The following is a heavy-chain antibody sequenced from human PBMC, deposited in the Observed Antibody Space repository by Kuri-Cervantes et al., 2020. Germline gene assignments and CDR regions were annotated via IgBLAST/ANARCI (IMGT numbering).Heavy chain of an antibody. V-gene: IGHV5-51*01. CDR1: GYSLTSYW. J-gene: IGHJ4*02. CDR2: IYPGDSDT. D-gene: IGHD3-22*01. CDR3: ARLEASGRTYDSSGYYLDY. Sequence: GGSLRLSCKGSGYSLTSYWIGWVRQMPGKGLEWMGIIYPGDSDTRYSPSFQGQVTISADKSISTAYLQWSSLKASDTAMYYCARLEASGRTYDSSGYYLDYWGQGTLVTVSS.